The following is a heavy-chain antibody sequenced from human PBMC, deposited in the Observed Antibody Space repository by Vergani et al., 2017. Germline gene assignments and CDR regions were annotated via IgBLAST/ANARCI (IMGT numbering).Heavy chain of an antibody. CDR1: GFTFNIYG. J-gene: IGHJ4*02. Sequence: VQLVESGGGSVKVGGSLRLSCAASGFTFNIYGMHWVRQAPGKGLEWVSFIHYDGSNKYYLDSVKGRFTISRDNSNNTLYLEMNSLRAEDTAVYYCAKRGHSGYDSVAFDSWGQGTLVIVSS. CDR2: IHYDGSNK. V-gene: IGHV3-30*02. CDR3: AKRGHSGYDSVAFDS. D-gene: IGHD5-12*01.